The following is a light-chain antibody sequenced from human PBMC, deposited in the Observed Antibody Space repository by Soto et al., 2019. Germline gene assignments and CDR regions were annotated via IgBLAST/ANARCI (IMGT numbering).Light chain of an antibody. CDR1: SSDVGGYNY. V-gene: IGLV2-14*01. J-gene: IGLJ3*02. CDR3: SSYTSSSTV. CDR2: EVS. Sequence: QSALTQPASGSGSPGRSITISCTGTSSDVGGYNYVSWYQQHPGKAPKLMIYEVSNRPSGVSNRFSGSKSGNTASLTISGLQAEDEADYYCSSYTSSSTVFGGGTKLTVL.